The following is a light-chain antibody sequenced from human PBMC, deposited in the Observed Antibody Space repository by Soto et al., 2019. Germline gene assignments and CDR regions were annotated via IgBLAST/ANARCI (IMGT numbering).Light chain of an antibody. CDR1: QSVSNNY. CDR2: GAY. V-gene: IGKV3-20*01. Sequence: EIVLTEYPCTLSLSPGERATLSCVASQSVSNNYLAWYQQNPGQAPRLLIYGAYNGATGLPDRFSGSGSGTDFTLTISIQEDEDFVVYYWQRYGRPSTFGQGTKVDIK. J-gene: IGKJ1*01. CDR3: QRYGRPST.